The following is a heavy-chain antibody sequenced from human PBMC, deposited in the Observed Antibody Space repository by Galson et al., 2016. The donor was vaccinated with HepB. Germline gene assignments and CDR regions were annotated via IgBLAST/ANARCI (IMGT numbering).Heavy chain of an antibody. CDR3: ARDLYIYGPFSYYYYGMDV. CDR1: GYTFTSYR. V-gene: IGHV1-18*04. Sequence: SVKVSCKASGYTFTSYRISWVRQAPGQGLEWMGWISAYNGNTNYAQRLQGRVTMTTDTSTSTAYMELRSLRSDDTAVYYCARDLYIYGPFSYYYYGMDVWGQGTMVTVSS. CDR2: ISAYNGNT. J-gene: IGHJ6*02. D-gene: IGHD5-18*01.